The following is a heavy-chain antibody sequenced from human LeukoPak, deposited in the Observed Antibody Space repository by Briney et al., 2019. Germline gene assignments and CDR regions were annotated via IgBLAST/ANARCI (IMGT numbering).Heavy chain of an antibody. Sequence: GRSLRLSCAASGFTFSSYAMHWVRQAPGKGLEWVAVISYDGSNKYYADSVKGRFTISRDNSKNTLYLQMNSLRAEDTAVYYCARDQPVVTSQFDYWGQGTLVTVFS. CDR1: GFTFSSYA. D-gene: IGHD4-23*01. CDR2: ISYDGSNK. CDR3: ARDQPVVTSQFDY. V-gene: IGHV3-30*04. J-gene: IGHJ4*02.